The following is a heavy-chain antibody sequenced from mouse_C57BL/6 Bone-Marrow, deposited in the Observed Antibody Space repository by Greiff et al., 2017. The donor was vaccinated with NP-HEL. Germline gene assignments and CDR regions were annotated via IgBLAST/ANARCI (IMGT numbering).Heavy chain of an antibody. CDR1: GYPFTDYE. V-gene: IGHV1-15*01. J-gene: IGHJ3*01. D-gene: IGHD3-2*02. Sequence: QVQLQQSGAELVRPGASVTLSCQASGYPFTDYEMPWVKQTPVHGLEWIGAIDPETGGTAYNQKFKGKAILTADKSSATAYLELRSLTSEDSAVYYCTRRSGGAWFAYWGQGTLVTVSA. CDR3: TRRSGGAWFAY. CDR2: IDPETGGT.